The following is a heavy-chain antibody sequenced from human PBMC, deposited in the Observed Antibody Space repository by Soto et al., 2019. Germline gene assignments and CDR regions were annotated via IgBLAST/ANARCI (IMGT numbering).Heavy chain of an antibody. V-gene: IGHV1-8*01. D-gene: IGHD1-26*01. CDR1: GYTFTSYD. CDR2: MNPNSANT. CDR3: ARERSSGAFDI. Sequence: QVQLVQSGAEVKKPGASVKVSCKPSGYTFTSYDINWVRQATGQGLEWMGWMNPNSANTAYAQKFQGRVTMTSNTSIITAYMELSSLRSEDTAVYYCARERSSGAFDIWGQGTMVTVSS. J-gene: IGHJ3*02.